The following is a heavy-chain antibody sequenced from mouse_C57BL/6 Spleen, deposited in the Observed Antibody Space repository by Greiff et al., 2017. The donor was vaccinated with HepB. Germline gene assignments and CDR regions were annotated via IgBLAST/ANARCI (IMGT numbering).Heavy chain of an antibody. J-gene: IGHJ3*01. V-gene: IGHV1-55*01. Sequence: QVQLQQSGAELVKPGASVKMSCKASGYTFTSYWITWVKQRPGQGLEWIGDIYPGSGSTNYNEKFKSKATLTVDTSSSTAYMQLSSLTSEDSAVYYCAREDEGYYGSFFAYWGQGTLVTVSA. CDR2: IYPGSGST. CDR3: AREDEGYYGSFFAY. CDR1: GYTFTSYW. D-gene: IGHD1-1*01.